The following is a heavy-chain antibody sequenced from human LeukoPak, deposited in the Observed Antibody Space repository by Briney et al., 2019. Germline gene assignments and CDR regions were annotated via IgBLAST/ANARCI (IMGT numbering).Heavy chain of an antibody. D-gene: IGHD4-17*01. V-gene: IGHV3-30*18. J-gene: IGHJ4*02. Sequence: GRSLRLSCAASGFTFSSYGMHWVRQAPGKGLEWVAVISYDGSNKYYADSVKGRFTISRDNSKNTLYLQMNSLRAEDTAVYYCAKEGDYGDYHFDYWGQGTLVTVSS. CDR1: GFTFSSYG. CDR3: AKEGDYGDYHFDY. CDR2: ISYDGSNK.